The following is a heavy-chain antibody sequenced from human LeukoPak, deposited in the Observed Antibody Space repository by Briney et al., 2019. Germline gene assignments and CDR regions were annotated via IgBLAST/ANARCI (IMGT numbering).Heavy chain of an antibody. V-gene: IGHV4-59*13. J-gene: IGHJ6*03. CDR2: IYYSGST. Sequence: SETLSLTCAVYGGSFSGYYWSWIRQPPGKGLEWIGYIYYSGSTNYNPSLKSRVTISIDTSNNQFSLKLSAVTAADTAVYYCARGVPYSSNWSQYYMGVWGKGTTVTVSS. D-gene: IGHD6-13*01. CDR3: ARGVPYSSNWSQYYMGV. CDR1: GGSFSGYY.